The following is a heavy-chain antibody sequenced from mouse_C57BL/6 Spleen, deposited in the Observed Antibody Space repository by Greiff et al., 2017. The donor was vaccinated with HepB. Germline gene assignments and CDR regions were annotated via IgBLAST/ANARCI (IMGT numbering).Heavy chain of an antibody. D-gene: IGHD2-3*01. V-gene: IGHV1-64*01. CDR3: ARDGYDGYPDY. CDR2: IHPNSGST. CDR1: GYTFTSYW. Sequence: VQLQQPGAELVKPGASVKLSCKASGYTFTSYWMHWVKQRPGQGLEWIGMIHPNSGSTNYNEKFKSKATLTVDKSSSTAYMQLSSLTSEDSAVYYCARDGYDGYPDYWGQGTTLTVSS. J-gene: IGHJ2*01.